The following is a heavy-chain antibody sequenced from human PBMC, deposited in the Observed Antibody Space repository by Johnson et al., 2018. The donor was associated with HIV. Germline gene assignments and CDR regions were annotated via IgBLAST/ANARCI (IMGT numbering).Heavy chain of an antibody. V-gene: IGHV3-11*04. CDR3: ARDPSRLRQSDI. CDR2: INWNGTNT. J-gene: IGHJ3*02. CDR1: GFTVSSYY. Sequence: QMQLVESGGGVVQPGGSLRLSCAASGFTVSSYYMSWIRQAPGKGLEWVSGINWNGTNTGYADSVKGRFTISRDNAKNSLYLQMDSLRAEDTAVYYCARDPSRLRQSDIWGQGTMLTVSS. D-gene: IGHD3-16*01.